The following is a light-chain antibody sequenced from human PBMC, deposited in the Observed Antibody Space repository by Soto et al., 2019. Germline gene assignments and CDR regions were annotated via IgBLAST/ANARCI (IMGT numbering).Light chain of an antibody. CDR1: YSIGTK. Sequence: TQSPATLSVSTGERATLSCRASYSIGTKLAWYHQKPGQAPRLLIYGASTRAAGVPARLSGSGSGTEFTLTISSLQSEDFAVYYCQKYYDWYTFGQGTRLEI. CDR2: GAS. J-gene: IGKJ5*01. CDR3: QKYYDWYT. V-gene: IGKV3-15*01.